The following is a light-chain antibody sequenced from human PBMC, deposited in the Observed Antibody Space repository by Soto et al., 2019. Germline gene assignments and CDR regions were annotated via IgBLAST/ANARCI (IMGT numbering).Light chain of an antibody. Sequence: DIQMNQSPSSLSASVGYRVTNNRWASQRISRYLNRDQQKPRTAPKLLISAASRLQSGVPSRCSGSGSGTDFTLTISRLEPEDFAVYYCHQYGRSPAPFGQGTKVDI. J-gene: IGKJ1*01. CDR3: HQYGRSPAP. CDR2: AAS. V-gene: IGKV1-39*01. CDR1: QRISRY.